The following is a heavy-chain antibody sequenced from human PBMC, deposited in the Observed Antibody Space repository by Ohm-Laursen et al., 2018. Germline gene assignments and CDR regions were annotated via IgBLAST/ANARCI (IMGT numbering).Heavy chain of an antibody. J-gene: IGHJ6*02. CDR1: GFTFSSYT. CDR3: ARDDGIYARRSGMDV. V-gene: IGHV3-21*01. Sequence: SLRLSCAASGFTFSSYTMAWVRQAPGRALEYVSSITSVSSYETSFRYYAESVKGRFTVSRDTAKKSLYLQMNSLRVEDTAIYYCARDDGIYARRSGMDVWGQGTAVTVSS. D-gene: IGHD2-8*01. CDR2: ITSVSSYETSFR.